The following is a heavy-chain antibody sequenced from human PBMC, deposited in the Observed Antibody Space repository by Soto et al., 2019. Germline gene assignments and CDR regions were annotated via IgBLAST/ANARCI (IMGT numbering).Heavy chain of an antibody. J-gene: IGHJ5*02. CDR2: IFYSGGT. V-gene: IGHV4-39*01. D-gene: IGHD3-22*01. CDR1: GGSMLDSTYY. Sequence: LSLTCTVPGGSMLDSTYYWAWIRQSPGKGLEWIGTIFYSGGTFYTPSLKSRVTMSVDTSNNQFSLKLSSVTAVDTAVYYCARQASGYYYGWFDPWGQGTLVTVSS. CDR3: ARQASGYYYGWFDP.